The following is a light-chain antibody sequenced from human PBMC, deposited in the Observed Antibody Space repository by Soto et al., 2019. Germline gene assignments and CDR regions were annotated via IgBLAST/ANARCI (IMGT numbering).Light chain of an antibody. V-gene: IGKV4-1*01. J-gene: IGKJ1*01. CDR1: QSVLYKSNNRDS. CDR2: WAS. CDR3: QQYEAILRT. Sequence: DIVMTQSPDSLAVSLGARATVNCKSIQSVLYKSNNRDSIAWYQQTPGQPPRLPIYWASTRESGVPARFSGSVAGTDFTLPILSLQAQDGAVYDGQQYEAILRTFGQGTQVEIK.